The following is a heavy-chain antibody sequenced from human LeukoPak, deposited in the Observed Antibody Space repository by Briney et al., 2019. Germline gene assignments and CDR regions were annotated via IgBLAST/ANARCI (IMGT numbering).Heavy chain of an antibody. CDR1: GFTFSNAW. D-gene: IGHD4-11*01. Sequence: GGSLRLSCIVSGFTFSNAWMNWLRQAPGRGLEWVGRIKSKTDDGTIDYAPPVKGRFTISRDDSKNTLYLQMNNLKTEDTAVYYCADYNNTAGWFDPWGQGTLVTVSS. J-gene: IGHJ5*02. V-gene: IGHV3-15*07. CDR2: IKSKTDDGTI. CDR3: ADYNNTAGWFDP.